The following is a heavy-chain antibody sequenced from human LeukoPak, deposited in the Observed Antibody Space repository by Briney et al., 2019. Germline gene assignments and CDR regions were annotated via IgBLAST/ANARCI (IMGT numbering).Heavy chain of an antibody. J-gene: IGHJ2*01. D-gene: IGHD3-3*02. CDR2: IYYSGST. CDR3: ARDPLTIRGSYFDL. CDR1: GGSISSGDYY. Sequence: SETLSLTCTVSGGSISSGDYYWSWIRQPPGKGPEWIGYIYYSGSTYYNPSLKSRVTISVDTSKNQFSLKLSSVTAADTAVYYCARDPLTIRGSYFDLWGRGTLVTVSS. V-gene: IGHV4-30-4*08.